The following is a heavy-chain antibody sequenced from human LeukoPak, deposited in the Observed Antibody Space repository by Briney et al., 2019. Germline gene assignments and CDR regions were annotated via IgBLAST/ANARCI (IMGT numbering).Heavy chain of an antibody. J-gene: IGHJ4*02. CDR3: ARQPLGAVAGEFDY. D-gene: IGHD6-19*01. V-gene: IGHV1-3*01. CDR1: GYTFASYA. Sequence: ASVKVSCKASGYTFASYAMHWVRQAPGQRLEWMGWINAGNGNTKYSQKFQGRVTITRDTSASTAYMELSSLRSEDTAVYYCARQPLGAVAGEFDYWGQGTLVTVSS. CDR2: INAGNGNT.